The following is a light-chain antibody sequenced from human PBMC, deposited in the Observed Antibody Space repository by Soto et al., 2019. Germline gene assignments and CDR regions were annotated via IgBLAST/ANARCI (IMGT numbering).Light chain of an antibody. V-gene: IGLV2-14*01. CDR3: SSYTSSSTPWV. CDR1: ISDVGGYNY. Sequence: QSALTQPASVSGSPGQSITISCTGTISDVGGYNYVSWYQQHPGKAHKLMIYEVSNRPSGVSNRFSGSKSGNTASLTISGLQAEDEADYYCSSYTSSSTPWVFGGGTKVTVL. CDR2: EVS. J-gene: IGLJ3*02.